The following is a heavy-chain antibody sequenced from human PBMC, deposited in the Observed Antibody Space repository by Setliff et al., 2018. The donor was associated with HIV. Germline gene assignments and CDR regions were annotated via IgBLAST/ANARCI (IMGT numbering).Heavy chain of an antibody. V-gene: IGHV1-3*01. CDR1: GYTFSNHT. Sequence: ASVKVSCKASGYTFSNHTIHWVRQAPGKRPEWMGWLNAGYGNTKYSQKLQGRVTITRDISASTAYMELSSLRTEDTAVYYCAKDPTYYYESSGPYDAFDVWGQGTMVTVSS. J-gene: IGHJ3*01. CDR3: AKDPTYYYESSGPYDAFDV. D-gene: IGHD3-22*01. CDR2: LNAGYGNT.